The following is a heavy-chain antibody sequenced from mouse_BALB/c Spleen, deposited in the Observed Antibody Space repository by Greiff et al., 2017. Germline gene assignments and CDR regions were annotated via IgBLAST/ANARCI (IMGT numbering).Heavy chain of an antibody. D-gene: IGHD1-1*01. CDR3: TREGTTVDFDY. J-gene: IGHJ2*01. CDR2: IYPGNSDT. V-gene: IGHV1-5*01. Sequence: VQLQQSGTVLARPGASVKMSCKASGYTFTSYWMHWVKQRPGQGLEWIGAIYPGNSDTSYNQKFKGKAKLTAVTSTSTAYMELSSLTNEDSAVYYCTREGTTVDFDYWGQGTTLTVSS. CDR1: GYTFTSYW.